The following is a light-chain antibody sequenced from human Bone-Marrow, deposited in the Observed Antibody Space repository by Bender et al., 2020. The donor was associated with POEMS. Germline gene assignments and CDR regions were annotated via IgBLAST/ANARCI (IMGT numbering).Light chain of an antibody. CDR3: CLYAGSSTLV. Sequence: QSALTQPASVSGSPGQSITVSCTGTSSDVGNYNLVSWYQQHPGKAPKLIIYEVSKRPSGVSNRFSGSKSGNTASLTISGLQAEDEADYYCCLYAGSSTLVFGGGTKLTVL. J-gene: IGLJ2*01. CDR2: EVS. V-gene: IGLV2-23*02. CDR1: SSDVGNYNL.